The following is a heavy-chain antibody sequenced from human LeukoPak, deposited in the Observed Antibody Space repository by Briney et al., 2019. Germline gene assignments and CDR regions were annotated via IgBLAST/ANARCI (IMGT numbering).Heavy chain of an antibody. CDR3: VRDEIQLWQPDY. CDR1: GFTFSSYA. D-gene: IGHD5-18*01. V-gene: IGHV3-23*01. J-gene: IGHJ4*02. CDR2: ISGSGGST. Sequence: GGSLRLSCAASGFTFSSYAMSWVRQAPGKGLEWVSAISGSGGSTYYADSVKGRFTISRDNAKNTLYLQMNSLRAEDTAVYYCVRDEIQLWQPDYWGQGTLVTVSS.